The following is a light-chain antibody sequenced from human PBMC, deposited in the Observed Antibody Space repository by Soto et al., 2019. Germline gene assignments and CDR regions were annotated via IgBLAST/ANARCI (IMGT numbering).Light chain of an antibody. Sequence: QPVLTQPPSVSEAPRQRVTISCSGSTSNIGNNPVNWYQQLPGRSPKLLIYYNDRLPSGVSDRFSGSKSGASASLAISGLQSDDAADYYCAAWDDSLNGPVFGGGTQLTVL. CDR1: TSNIGNNP. J-gene: IGLJ2*01. CDR2: YND. CDR3: AAWDDSLNGPV. V-gene: IGLV1-36*01.